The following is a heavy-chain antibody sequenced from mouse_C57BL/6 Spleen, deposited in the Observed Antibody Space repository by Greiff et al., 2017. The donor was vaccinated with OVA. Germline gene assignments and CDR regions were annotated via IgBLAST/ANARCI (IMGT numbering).Heavy chain of an antibody. CDR1: GYSITSGYY. V-gene: IGHV3-6*01. CDR3: ARANWGDYFDY. Sequence: EVKLQESGPGLVKPSQSLSLTCSVTGYSITSGYYWNWIRQFPGNKLEWMGYISYDGSNNYNPSLKNRISITRDTSKNQFFLKLNSVTTEDTATYYCARANWGDYFDYWGQGTTLTVSS. CDR2: ISYDGSN. J-gene: IGHJ2*01. D-gene: IGHD4-1*01.